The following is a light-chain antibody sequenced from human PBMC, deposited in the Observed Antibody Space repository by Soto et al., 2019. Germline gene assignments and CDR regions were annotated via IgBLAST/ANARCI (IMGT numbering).Light chain of an antibody. CDR2: WAS. V-gene: IGKV4-1*01. Sequence: DIVMTQSPDSLAVSLGERATINCKSSQSVLYSSNNKNYLAWYQQKPGQPPKLLIYWASTRESGVPDRFTGSGSGTDFTLNISSLQAEDVAVYYCQHYYSTPLTFGPGTKVDIK. J-gene: IGKJ3*01. CDR1: QSVLYSSNNKNY. CDR3: QHYYSTPLT.